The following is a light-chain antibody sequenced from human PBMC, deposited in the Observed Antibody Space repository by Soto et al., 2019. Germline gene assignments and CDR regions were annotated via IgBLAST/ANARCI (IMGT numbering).Light chain of an antibody. CDR2: VAS. Sequence: DIQMTQSPSSLSASVGDRVTITCRAIQGISNYLAWYQQQPGKVPKLLIYVASTLQSGVPSRFSGSGSGTDFTLTISSLQPEDVATYYCQKYNSAPWTFGQGTQVEIK. CDR3: QKYNSAPWT. V-gene: IGKV1-27*01. J-gene: IGKJ1*01. CDR1: QGISNY.